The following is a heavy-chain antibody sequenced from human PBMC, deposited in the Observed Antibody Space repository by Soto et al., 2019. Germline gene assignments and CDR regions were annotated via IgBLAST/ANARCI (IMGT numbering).Heavy chain of an antibody. J-gene: IGHJ6*02. CDR3: ARSPPWTPLFRGGMDV. Sequence: EVPLVESGGGLVKPGGSLRLSCAASGFTFSSFSMNWVRQAPGKGLEWVASISSTSSNIYHADSVKGRFTISRDNAQNSLYLQMNSLRAEDTAVYYCARSPPWTPLFRGGMDVWGQGTTVIVAS. V-gene: IGHV3-21*01. CDR1: GFTFSSFS. CDR2: ISSTSSNI. D-gene: IGHD2-21*01.